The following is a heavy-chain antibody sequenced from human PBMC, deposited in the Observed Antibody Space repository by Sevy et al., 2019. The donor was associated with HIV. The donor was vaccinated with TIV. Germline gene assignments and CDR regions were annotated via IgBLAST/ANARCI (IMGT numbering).Heavy chain of an antibody. Sequence: GGSLRLSCAASGFTFPINAVGWVRQAPGKGLEWVSLISGSGSRTYYADSVKGRFTISRDNSKNTLYLQMHSLRAEETTVYDCAKCVYAYEYFFDYWGQGTLVTVSS. J-gene: IGHJ4*02. CDR2: ISGSGSRT. CDR3: AKCVYAYEYFFDY. CDR1: GFTFPINA. V-gene: IGHV3-23*01. D-gene: IGHD3-16*01.